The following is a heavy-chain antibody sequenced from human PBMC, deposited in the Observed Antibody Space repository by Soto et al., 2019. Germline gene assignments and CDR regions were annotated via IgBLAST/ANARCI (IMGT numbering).Heavy chain of an antibody. CDR2: IIPILGIA. D-gene: IGHD3-3*01. V-gene: IGHV1-69*02. CDR3: AGGAPYYDFWRGFALDV. Sequence: QVQLVQSGAEVKKPGSSVKVSCKASGGTFSSYTISWVRRAPGQGLEWMGRIIPILGIANYAQKFQGRVTITADKSTSTAYMELSSLRSEDTAVYYCAGGAPYYDFWRGFALDVWGKGTPVTVSS. J-gene: IGHJ6*04. CDR1: GGTFSSYT.